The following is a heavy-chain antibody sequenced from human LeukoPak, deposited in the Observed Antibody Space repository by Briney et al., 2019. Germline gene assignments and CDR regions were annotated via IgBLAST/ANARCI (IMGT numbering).Heavy chain of an antibody. CDR1: GYTFTVYH. D-gene: IGHD1-26*01. CDR3: ARGGNTFIGPYYYMDV. V-gene: IGHV1-2*02. Sequence: GASVTVSCKASGYTFTVYHVHWVRQAPGQGLEWMGWINPKTGGTNYAQKFQGRVTMTRDTSISTVYLDLNSLRSDDTAVSYCARGGNTFIGPYYYMDVWGNGTTVSVSS. CDR2: INPKTGGT. J-gene: IGHJ6*03.